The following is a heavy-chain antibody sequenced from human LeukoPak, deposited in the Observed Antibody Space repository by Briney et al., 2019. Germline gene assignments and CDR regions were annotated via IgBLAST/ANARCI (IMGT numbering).Heavy chain of an antibody. CDR2: IYYSGST. Sequence: SETLSLTCTVSGGSISSYYWSWIRQPPGKGLEWIGYIYYSGSTNYNPSLKSRVTISVDTSKNQFSLKLSSVTAADTAVYYCAGRRDGYNSDYYYYYYMDVWGKGTTVTVSS. J-gene: IGHJ6*03. V-gene: IGHV4-59*08. CDR1: GGSISSYY. D-gene: IGHD5-24*01. CDR3: AGRRDGYNSDYYYYYYMDV.